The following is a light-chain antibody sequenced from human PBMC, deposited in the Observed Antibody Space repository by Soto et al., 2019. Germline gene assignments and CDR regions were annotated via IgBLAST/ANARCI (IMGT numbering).Light chain of an antibody. J-gene: IGLJ2*01. CDR1: ALPKQY. V-gene: IGLV3-25*03. Sequence: SYKLTQPPSVSVSPGQTARITCSGDALPKQYAYWYQQKPGQAPVLVIYKDSERPSGIPERFSGSSSGTTVTLTISGVQAEDEADYYCQSADSSGTYPVFGGGTKLTVL. CDR3: QSADSSGTYPV. CDR2: KDS.